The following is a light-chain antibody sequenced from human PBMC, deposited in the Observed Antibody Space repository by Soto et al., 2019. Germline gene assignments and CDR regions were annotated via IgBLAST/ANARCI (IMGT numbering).Light chain of an antibody. Sequence: EIVLTQSPATLSLSPGERATLSCRASQTIYNYLAWYQQKPGQAPRLLIYDASNRATGIPARFSGSGSGTDFTLTISNLEPEDCAVYYCKQRSTWPWTFGQGTKVEIK. V-gene: IGKV3-11*01. CDR2: DAS. CDR1: QTIYNY. J-gene: IGKJ1*01. CDR3: KQRSTWPWT.